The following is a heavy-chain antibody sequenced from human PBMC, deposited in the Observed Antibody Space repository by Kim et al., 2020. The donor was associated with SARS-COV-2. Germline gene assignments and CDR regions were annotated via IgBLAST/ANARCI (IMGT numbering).Heavy chain of an antibody. J-gene: IGHJ4*02. CDR2: IYYSGST. CDR1: GGSISSSSYY. V-gene: IGHV4-39*01. D-gene: IGHD3-10*01. CDR3: ASPNFYYGSGSYYPFDY. Sequence: SETLSLTCIVSGGSISSSSYYWGWIRQPPGKGLEWIGSIYYSGSTYYNPSLKSRVTISVDTSKNQFSLKLSSVTAADTAVYYCASPNFYYGSGSYYPFDYWGQGTLVTVSS.